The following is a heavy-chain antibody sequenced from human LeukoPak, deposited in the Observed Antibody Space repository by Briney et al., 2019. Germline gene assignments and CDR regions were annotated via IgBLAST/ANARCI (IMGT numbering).Heavy chain of an antibody. CDR2: INDNGGST. V-gene: IGHV3-23*01. J-gene: IGHJ4*02. Sequence: GGSLRLSCAASGFIFGSYDMSWVRQAPGKGLEWVSSINDNGGSTYYADSGKGRFTISRDNPKNTMYLQMSSLRAEDTAIYYCAKGWMFGDLINSWGQGTLVTVSS. CDR1: GFIFGSYD. CDR3: AKGWMFGDLINS. D-gene: IGHD3-10*02.